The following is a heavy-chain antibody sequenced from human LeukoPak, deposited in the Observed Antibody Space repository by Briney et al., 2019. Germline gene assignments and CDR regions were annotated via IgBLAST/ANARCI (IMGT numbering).Heavy chain of an antibody. CDR3: ARGAFFGVAGGDFDY. V-gene: IGHV3-33*01. D-gene: IGHD6-19*01. Sequence: GGSLRLSCAASGFTFSSYGMHWVRQAPGKGLEWVAVIWYDGSNKYYADSVKGRFTISRDNSKNTLYLQMNSLRAEDTAVYYCARGAFFGVAGGDFDYWGQGTLVTVSS. J-gene: IGHJ4*02. CDR1: GFTFSSYG. CDR2: IWYDGSNK.